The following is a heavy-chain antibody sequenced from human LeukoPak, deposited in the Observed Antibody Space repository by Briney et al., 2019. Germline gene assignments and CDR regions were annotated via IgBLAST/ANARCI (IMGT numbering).Heavy chain of an antibody. CDR2: INPNSGGT. D-gene: IGHD5-12*01. Sequence: ASVKVSCKASGYTFTGYYMHWVRQAPGQGLEWMGWINPNSGGTNYAQKFQGRVTMTRDTFISTAYMELSRLRSDDTAVYYCARGGYSGYDLPYYYYGMDVWGQGTTVTVSS. CDR3: ARGGYSGYDLPYYYYGMDV. CDR1: GYTFTGYY. J-gene: IGHJ6*02. V-gene: IGHV1-2*02.